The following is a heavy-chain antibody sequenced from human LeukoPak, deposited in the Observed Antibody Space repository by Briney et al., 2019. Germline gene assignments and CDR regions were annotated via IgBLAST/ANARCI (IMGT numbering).Heavy chain of an antibody. CDR2: IIPIFGTA. V-gene: IGHV1-69*05. CDR3: ARSRDRIYDFWSGTDY. CDR1: GGTFSSYA. J-gene: IGHJ4*02. D-gene: IGHD3-3*01. Sequence: ASVKVSCKASGGTFSSYAISWVRQAPGQGLEWMGGIIPIFGTANYAQKFQGRVTITTDESTSTAYMELSSLRFEDTAVYYCARSRDRIYDFWSGTDYWGQGTLVTVSS.